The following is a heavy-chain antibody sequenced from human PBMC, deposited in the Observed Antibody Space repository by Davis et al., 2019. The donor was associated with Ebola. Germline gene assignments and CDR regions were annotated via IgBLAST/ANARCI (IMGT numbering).Heavy chain of an antibody. J-gene: IGHJ4*02. Sequence: SVKVSCKASGYTFTSYYMHWVRQAPGQGLEWMGGIIPIVGLGDYAQGFQGRVTITADKSTSTLYMELRSLRSDDTALYYCAWGGRGTTTYLFDSWGQGTLVTVTS. CDR1: GYTFTSYY. D-gene: IGHD3-16*01. V-gene: IGHV1-69*10. CDR3: AWGGRGTTTYLFDS. CDR2: IIPIVGLG.